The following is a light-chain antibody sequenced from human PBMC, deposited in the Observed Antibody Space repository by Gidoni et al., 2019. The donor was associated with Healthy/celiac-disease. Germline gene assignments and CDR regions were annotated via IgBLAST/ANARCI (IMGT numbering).Light chain of an antibody. CDR2: EVS. Sequence: QSALTQPASVSGSPGQSITISRTGTSSAVGSYNLVSWYQQHPGKAPKLMIYEVSKRPSGVSNRFSGSKSGNTASLTISGLQAEDEADYYCCSYAGSSTFVVFGGGTKLTVL. V-gene: IGLV2-23*02. J-gene: IGLJ3*02. CDR3: CSYAGSSTFVV. CDR1: SSAVGSYNL.